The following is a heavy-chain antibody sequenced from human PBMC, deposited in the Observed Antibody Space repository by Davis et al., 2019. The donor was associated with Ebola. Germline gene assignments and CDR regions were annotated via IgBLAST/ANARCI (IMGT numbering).Heavy chain of an antibody. CDR1: GYIFTTYA. V-gene: IGHV1-3*01. Sequence: ASVKVSCKASGYIFTTYAMHWVRQAPGQRLEWMGWVHGGNGNTKYSQRFQGRVTITTDTSASTAYLDLSSLRSDDTAVFYCARATFGYNSGWYADYWGQGTLVTVSS. D-gene: IGHD6-19*01. J-gene: IGHJ4*02. CDR2: VHGGNGNT. CDR3: ARATFGYNSGWYADY.